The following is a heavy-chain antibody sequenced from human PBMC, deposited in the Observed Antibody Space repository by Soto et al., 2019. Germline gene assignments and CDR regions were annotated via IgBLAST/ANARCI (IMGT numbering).Heavy chain of an antibody. V-gene: IGHV1-69*02. Sequence: ASVKVSCKASGGTFSSYTISWVRQAPGQGLEWMGRIIPILGIANYAQKFQGRVTITADKSTSTAYMELSSLRSEDTAVYYCASALDYGDYYFDYWGQGTLVTVSS. D-gene: IGHD4-17*01. J-gene: IGHJ4*02. CDR2: IIPILGIA. CDR3: ASALDYGDYYFDY. CDR1: GGTFSSYT.